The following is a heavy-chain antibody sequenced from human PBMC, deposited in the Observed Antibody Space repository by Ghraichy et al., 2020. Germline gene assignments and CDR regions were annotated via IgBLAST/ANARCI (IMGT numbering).Heavy chain of an antibody. D-gene: IGHD5-12*01. V-gene: IGHV3-21*01. CDR2: ISSSSSYI. Sequence: SCAASGFTFSSYSMNWVRQAPGKGLEWVSSISSSSSYIYYADSVKGRFTISRDNAKNSLYLQMNSLRAEDTAVYYCARGETRLGRGWFDPWGQGTLVTVSS. CDR1: GFTFSSYS. CDR3: ARGETRLGRGWFDP. J-gene: IGHJ5*02.